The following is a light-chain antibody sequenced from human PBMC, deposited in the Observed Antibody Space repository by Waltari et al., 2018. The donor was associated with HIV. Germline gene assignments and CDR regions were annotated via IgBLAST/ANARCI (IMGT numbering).Light chain of an antibody. CDR1: SSDFGHYKF. V-gene: IGLV2-14*03. Sequence: QSALTQPASVSGSLGQSITIPCTGTSSDFGHYKFVSWYQQHPGKVPKLIIYDVTNRPSGVSNRFSGSKSGDTASLTISGLQAEDEADYYCSAYTGSNTRVFGAGSKVTVL. CDR2: DVT. CDR3: SAYTGSNTRV. J-gene: IGLJ1*01.